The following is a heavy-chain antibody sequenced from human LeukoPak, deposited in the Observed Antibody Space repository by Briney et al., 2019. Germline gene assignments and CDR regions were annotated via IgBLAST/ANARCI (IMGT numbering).Heavy chain of an antibody. CDR1: GGSFSGYY. D-gene: IGHD4-23*01. CDR3: ARCGSLVTPDSHFDY. J-gene: IGHJ4*02. Sequence: PSETLSLTCAVYGGSFSGYYWSWIRQPPGKGLEWIGEINHSGSTNYNPSPKSRVTISVDTSKNQFSLKLSSVTAADTAVYYCARCGSLVTPDSHFDYWGQGTLVTVSS. V-gene: IGHV4-34*01. CDR2: INHSGST.